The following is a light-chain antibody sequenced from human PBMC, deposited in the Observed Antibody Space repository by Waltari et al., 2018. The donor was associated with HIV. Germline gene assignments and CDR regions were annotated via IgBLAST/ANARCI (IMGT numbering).Light chain of an antibody. CDR1: QSLLNSSNNTDY. J-gene: IGKJ3*01. CDR2: WAP. CDR3: QQYYSTPFT. Sequence: DIVMTQSPGSLAVSLGERATINCKSSQSLLNSSNNTDYLAWYQQKPGQPPKLLIYWAPTRESGVPDRFSGSGSETEFTLTISSLQAEDVAVYYCQQYYSTPFTFGPGTKVDSK. V-gene: IGKV4-1*01.